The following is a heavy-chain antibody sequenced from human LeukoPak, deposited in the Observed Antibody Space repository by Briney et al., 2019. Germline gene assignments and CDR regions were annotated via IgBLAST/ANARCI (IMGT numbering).Heavy chain of an antibody. D-gene: IGHD3-9*01. Sequence: GSLRLSCAASGFTFSSYGMHWVRQAPGKGLEWVAVISYDGSNKYYADSVKGRFTISRDNSKNTLYLQMNSLRAEDTAVYYCAKGLYDILTGYYPLFDYWGQGTLVTVSS. CDR2: ISYDGSNK. CDR3: AKGLYDILTGYYPLFDY. J-gene: IGHJ4*02. CDR1: GFTFSSYG. V-gene: IGHV3-30*18.